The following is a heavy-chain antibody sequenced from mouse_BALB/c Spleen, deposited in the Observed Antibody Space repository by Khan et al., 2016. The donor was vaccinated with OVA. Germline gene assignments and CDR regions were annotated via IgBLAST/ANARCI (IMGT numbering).Heavy chain of an antibody. D-gene: IGHD2-10*02. Sequence: QVQLQQSGAELVKPGAPVKLSCKASGYTFTSYWMNWVKQRPGRGLEWIGRIDPSDSETHYNQKFKDKATLTVDKSSSTAYIQLSSLTSEDSAVYYCARDQYGNYFYAMDYWGQGTSVTVSS. CDR2: IDPSDSET. V-gene: IGHV1-69*02. CDR3: ARDQYGNYFYAMDY. J-gene: IGHJ4*01. CDR1: GYTFTSYW.